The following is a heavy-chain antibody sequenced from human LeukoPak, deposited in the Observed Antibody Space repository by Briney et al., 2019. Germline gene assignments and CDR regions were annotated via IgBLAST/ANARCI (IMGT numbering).Heavy chain of an antibody. CDR2: MNPNSGNT. D-gene: IGHD3-10*01. V-gene: IGHV1-8*01. CDR3: ARVLSPAMVRGVIGWFDP. J-gene: IGHJ5*02. Sequence: ASVKVSCKASGYTFTSYDINWVRQATGQGLEWMGWMNPNSGNTGYAQKLQGRVTMTTDTSTSTAYTELRSLQSDDTAVHYCARVLSPAMVRGVIGWFDPWGQGTLVTVSS. CDR1: GYTFTSYD.